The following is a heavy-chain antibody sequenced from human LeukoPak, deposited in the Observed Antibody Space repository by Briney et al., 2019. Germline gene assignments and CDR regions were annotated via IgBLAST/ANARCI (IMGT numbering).Heavy chain of an antibody. CDR3: ARGYYYVDY. V-gene: IGHV4-59*11. CDR1: GGSIRSHY. J-gene: IGHJ4*02. D-gene: IGHD3-10*01. Sequence: SETLSLTCTVSGGSIRSHYWSWIRQPPGQGLEWIGYIYYGGSTNYNPSLKSRVTISVDTSKNQFSLKLTSVTAADTAVYYCARGYYYVDYWGQGTLVTVSS. CDR2: IYYGGST.